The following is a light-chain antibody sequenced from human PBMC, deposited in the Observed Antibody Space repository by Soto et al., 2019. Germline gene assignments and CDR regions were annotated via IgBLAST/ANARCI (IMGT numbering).Light chain of an antibody. CDR3: SSFTRGGTWV. V-gene: IGLV2-14*03. J-gene: IGLJ3*02. CDR1: SSDVGAYNH. CDR2: EVN. Sequence: QSVLTQPASVSGSPGQSITISCTGTSSDVGAYNHVSWYQQHPGKVPKVMIYEVNNRPSGVSNRFSASKSGNTAYLTISGLQAEDEATYYCSSFTRGGTWVFGGGTKLTVL.